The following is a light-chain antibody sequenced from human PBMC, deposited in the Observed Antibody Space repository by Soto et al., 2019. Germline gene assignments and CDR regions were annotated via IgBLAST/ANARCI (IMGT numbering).Light chain of an antibody. V-gene: IGLV2-8*01. Sequence: QSALTQPPSASGSPGQSVTISCTGTSSDVGTHGYVSWYQQHAGKAPKLMIYDVTKRPSGVPDRFSGSKSANTASLTVSGLQGEDEADYYWPCYAGGNNWVFGGGTKLTVL. CDR3: PCYAGGNNWV. J-gene: IGLJ3*02. CDR1: SSDVGTHGY. CDR2: DVT.